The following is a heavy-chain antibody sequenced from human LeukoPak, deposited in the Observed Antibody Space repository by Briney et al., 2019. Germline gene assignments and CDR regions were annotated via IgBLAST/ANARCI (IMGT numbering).Heavy chain of an antibody. V-gene: IGHV3-53*01. Sequence: GGSLRLSCAASGFTVSSNYMSWVRQAPGKGLEWVSVIYSGGSTYYADSVKGRFTISRDNSKNTLYLQMNSLRAEDTAVYYCAKYIVVVPAAIKRGYFDYWGQGTLVTVSS. J-gene: IGHJ4*02. CDR3: AKYIVVVPAAIKRGYFDY. D-gene: IGHD2-2*02. CDR1: GFTVSSNY. CDR2: IYSGGST.